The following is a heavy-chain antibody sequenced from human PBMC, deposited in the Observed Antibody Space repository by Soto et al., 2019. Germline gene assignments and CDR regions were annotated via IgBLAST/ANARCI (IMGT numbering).Heavy chain of an antibody. CDR2: IIPILGIA. J-gene: IGHJ1*01. V-gene: IGHV1-69*04. CDR3: AIEYCSGGSCYFPPF. CDR1: GGTFSSYT. Sequence: VASVKVSCKASGGTFSSYTISWVRQAPGQGLEWMGRIIPILGIANYAQKFQGRVTITADKSTSTAYMELSSLRSEDTAVYYCAIEYCSGGSCYFPPFRGQRTAVPVSS. D-gene: IGHD2-15*01.